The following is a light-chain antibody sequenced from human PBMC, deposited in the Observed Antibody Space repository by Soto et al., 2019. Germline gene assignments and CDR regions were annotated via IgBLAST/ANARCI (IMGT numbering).Light chain of an antibody. V-gene: IGKV3-20*01. J-gene: IGKJ1*01. CDR2: GAS. CDR3: QKYGSSPWT. Sequence: VLTQSPGTISLSPGARAKLSCSSSQSGSSSYLAWYQQKPGQAPRLLIYGASSRATGIPDRFSGSGSGTDFTLTISRLEPEDFAVYYCQKYGSSPWTCGQGNKVDIK. CDR1: QSGSSSY.